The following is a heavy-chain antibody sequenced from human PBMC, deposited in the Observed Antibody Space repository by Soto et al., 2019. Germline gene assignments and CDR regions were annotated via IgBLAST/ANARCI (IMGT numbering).Heavy chain of an antibody. Sequence: QVQLQESGPGLVKPSQTLSLTCTVSGGSISRGGYYWSWIRQHPGKGLEWIGCIYYSGGTYYNPSLKSRVTISVDTSENQFSLRLSSVTAADTAVYYCARKDSGYADYMDVWGKGTTVTVSS. D-gene: IGHD5-12*01. CDR1: GGSISRGGYY. J-gene: IGHJ6*03. CDR2: IYYSGGT. CDR3: ARKDSGYADYMDV. V-gene: IGHV4-31*03.